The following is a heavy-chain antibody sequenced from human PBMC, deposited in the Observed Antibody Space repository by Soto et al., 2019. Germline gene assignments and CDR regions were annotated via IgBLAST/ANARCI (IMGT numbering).Heavy chain of an antibody. CDR3: AADGAAAGGYYYGMDV. D-gene: IGHD6-13*01. CDR1: GFTFTSSA. CDR2: IVVGSGNT. V-gene: IGHV1-58*01. Sequence: SVKVSCKASGFTFTSSAVQWVRQARGQRLEWIGWIVVGSGNTNYAQKFQERVTITRDMSTSTAYMELSSLRSEDTAVYYCAADGAAAGGYYYGMDVWGQGTTVTVSS. J-gene: IGHJ6*02.